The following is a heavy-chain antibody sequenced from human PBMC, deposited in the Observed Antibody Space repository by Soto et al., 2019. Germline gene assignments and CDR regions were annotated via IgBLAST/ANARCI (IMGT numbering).Heavy chain of an antibody. CDR1: GGSISSSSYY. CDR2: IYYSGST. CDR3: ARIYCGMDV. V-gene: IGHV4-39*01. J-gene: IGHJ6*02. Sequence: QLQLQESGPGLVKPSETLSLTCTVSGGSISSSSYYWGWIRQPPGKGLEWIGSIYYSGSTYYSVSLKSRLTISVDTSNNQVSLKLSSVTAADTAVYHCARIYCGMDVWGQGTTVTVSS.